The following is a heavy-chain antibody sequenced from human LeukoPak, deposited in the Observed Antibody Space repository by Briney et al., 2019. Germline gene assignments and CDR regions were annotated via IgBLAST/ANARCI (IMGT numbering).Heavy chain of an antibody. CDR1: GYTFTSYG. D-gene: IGHD3-10*01. V-gene: IGHV1-69*05. J-gene: IGHJ4*02. CDR2: IIPIFGTA. Sequence: RASVKVSCKASGYTFTSYGISWVRQAPGQGLEWMGGIIPIFGTANYAQKFQGRVTITTDESTSTAYMELSSLRSEDTAVYYCAGTYYYGSGSYYNPARFDYWGQGTLVTVSS. CDR3: AGTYYYGSGSYYNPARFDY.